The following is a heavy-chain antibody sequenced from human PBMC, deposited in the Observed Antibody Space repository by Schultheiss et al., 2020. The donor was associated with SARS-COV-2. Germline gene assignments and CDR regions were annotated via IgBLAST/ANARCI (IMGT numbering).Heavy chain of an antibody. D-gene: IGHD1-1*01. CDR3: ARERGPDWNDVSIDY. V-gene: IGHV3-48*03. CDR2: ISSSGSTI. Sequence: GGSLRLSCAASGFTFSSYEMNWVRQAPGKGLEWVSYISSSGSTIYYADSVKGRFTISRDNAKNSLYLQMNSLRAEDTAVYYCARERGPDWNDVSIDYWGQGTLVTVSS. J-gene: IGHJ4*02. CDR1: GFTFSSYE.